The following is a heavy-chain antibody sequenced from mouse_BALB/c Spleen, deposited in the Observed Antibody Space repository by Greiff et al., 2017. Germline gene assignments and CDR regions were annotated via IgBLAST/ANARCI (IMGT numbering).Heavy chain of an antibody. D-gene: IGHD4-1*01. CDR1: GYSITSDYA. V-gene: IGHV3-2*02. CDR3: ARDWEKFAY. Sequence: EVQLVESGPGLVKPSQSLSLTCTVTGYSITSDYAWNWIRQFPGNKLEWMGYISYSGSTSYNPSLKSRISITRDTSKNQFFLQLNSVTTEDTATYYCARDWEKFAYWGQGTLVTVSA. CDR2: ISYSGST. J-gene: IGHJ3*01.